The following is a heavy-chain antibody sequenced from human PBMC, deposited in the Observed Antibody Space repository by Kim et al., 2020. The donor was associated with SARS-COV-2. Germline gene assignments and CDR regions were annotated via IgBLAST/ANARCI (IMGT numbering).Heavy chain of an antibody. V-gene: IGHV3-73*01. Sequence: GGSLRLSCAASGFTFDVFAMHWVRQASGKGLEWVGRIRSRANTYATEYVASVNGRFTISRDDSKNTVYLQMNSMKTEDTAVYFCARYSSSLGYFFDSWGQGTLVTVSS. CDR1: GFTFDVFA. D-gene: IGHD6-13*01. CDR2: IRSRANTYAT. J-gene: IGHJ4*02. CDR3: ARYSSSLGYFFDS.